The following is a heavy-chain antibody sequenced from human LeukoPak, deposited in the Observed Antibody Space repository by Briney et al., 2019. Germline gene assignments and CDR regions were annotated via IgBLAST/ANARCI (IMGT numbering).Heavy chain of an antibody. D-gene: IGHD7-27*01. J-gene: IGHJ4*02. Sequence: GASDKVSCKASGYTFTDHYLHWVRQAPGQGLEWVGWIRPKSGETHYAQKFQGRVTMTRDTSIRTAYLELSGVRSDDTAVYYCARDHNWGPDYWGQGTLITVSS. CDR3: ARDHNWGPDY. CDR1: GYTFTDHY. V-gene: IGHV1-2*02. CDR2: IRPKSGET.